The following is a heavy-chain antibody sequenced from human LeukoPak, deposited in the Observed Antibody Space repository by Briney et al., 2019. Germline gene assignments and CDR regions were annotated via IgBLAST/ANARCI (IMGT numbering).Heavy chain of an antibody. J-gene: IGHJ5*02. CDR1: GGSISSSSYY. CDR2: IYYSGST. Sequence: SETLSLTCTVSGGSISSSSYYWGWIRQPPGKGLEWIGSIYYSGSTYYNPSLKSRVTISVDTSKNQFSLKLSSVTAADTAVYYCARSPNDYGDYWFDPWGQGTLVTVSS. V-gene: IGHV4-39*01. D-gene: IGHD4-17*01. CDR3: ARSPNDYGDYWFDP.